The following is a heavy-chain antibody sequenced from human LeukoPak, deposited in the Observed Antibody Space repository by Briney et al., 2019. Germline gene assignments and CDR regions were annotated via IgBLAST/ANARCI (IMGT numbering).Heavy chain of an antibody. CDR3: ATRGNHGGYYGMDV. D-gene: IGHD1-14*01. J-gene: IGHJ6*02. V-gene: IGHV3-7*01. CDR1: GFTFTSYA. Sequence: GGSLRLSCAASGFTFTSYAMSWVRQAPGKGLEWVANIKQDGSEKYYVDSVKGRFTISRDNAKNSLYLQMNSLRAEDTAVYYCATRGNHGGYYGMDVWGQGTTVTVSS. CDR2: IKQDGSEK.